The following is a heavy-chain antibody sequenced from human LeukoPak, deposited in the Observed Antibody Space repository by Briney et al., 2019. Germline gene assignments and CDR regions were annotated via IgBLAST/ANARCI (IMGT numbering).Heavy chain of an antibody. V-gene: IGHV1-46*01. D-gene: IGHD3-10*01. CDR3: AGGASRSPFDY. CDR2: INPSGGST. J-gene: IGHJ4*02. Sequence: ASVKVSCKASGYTFTSYYMHWVRQAPGQGLERMGIINPSGGSTSYAQRFQGRVTMTRDTSTSTVYMELSSLRSEDTAVYYCAGGASRSPFDYWGQGTLVTVSS. CDR1: GYTFTSYY.